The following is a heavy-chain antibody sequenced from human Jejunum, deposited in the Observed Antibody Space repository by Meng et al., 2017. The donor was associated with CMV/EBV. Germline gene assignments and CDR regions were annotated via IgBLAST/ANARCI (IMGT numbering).Heavy chain of an antibody. J-gene: IGHJ4*02. V-gene: IGHV4-59*01. CDR1: GASISSYY. CDR2: VYYSGGT. Sequence: FSGASISSYYWTWVRQPPGKGLEWIGYVYYSGGTNYNPSLKSRVTISVDTSKNQFSLKLSSVTAADTAVYYCARAYSSSCRVDYWGQGTRVTVSS. D-gene: IGHD6-6*01. CDR3: ARAYSSSCRVDY.